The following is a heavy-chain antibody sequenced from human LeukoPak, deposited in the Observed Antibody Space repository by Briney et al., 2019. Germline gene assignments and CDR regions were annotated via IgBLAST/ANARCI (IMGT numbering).Heavy chain of an antibody. CDR2: ISSSSSYI. D-gene: IGHD4-11*01. CDR1: GFTFGSYS. Sequence: GGSLRLSCAASGFTFGSYSMNRVRQAPGKGLEWVSSISSSSSYIYYADSVKGRFTISRDNAKNSLYLQMNSLRAEDTAVYYCARDRDDYPYYWGQGTLVTVSS. V-gene: IGHV3-21*01. J-gene: IGHJ4*02. CDR3: ARDRDDYPYY.